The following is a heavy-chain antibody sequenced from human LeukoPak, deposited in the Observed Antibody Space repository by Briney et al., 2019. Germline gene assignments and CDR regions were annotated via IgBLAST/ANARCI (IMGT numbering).Heavy chain of an antibody. CDR2: IYYSGST. CDR3: ARGYYGDYLYYFDY. Sequence: SVTLSLTCTVSGGSISIYYWIWIPQPPGKGLVWIGYIYYSGSTKYNPSLKSRVTISVDTSKNEISLKLSSVPAADTAVYYCARGYYGDYLYYFDYWGQGTLVSVCS. V-gene: IGHV4-59*08. D-gene: IGHD4-17*01. J-gene: IGHJ4*02. CDR1: GGSISIYY.